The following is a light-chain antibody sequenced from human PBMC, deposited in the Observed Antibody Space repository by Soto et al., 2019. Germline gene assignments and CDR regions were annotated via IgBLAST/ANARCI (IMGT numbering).Light chain of an antibody. V-gene: IGKV1-39*01. CDR1: QTMNHY. J-gene: IGKJ1*01. Sequence: DIQMTQSPSSLSASVGDRVTITCRASQTMNHYLNWYQQKPGTAPKLLIYATSDLESGVPSRFSGSGSGTAFTLTISSLQPDDFATYYCQQTARSPWTFGPGTRVEVK. CDR3: QQTARSPWT. CDR2: ATS.